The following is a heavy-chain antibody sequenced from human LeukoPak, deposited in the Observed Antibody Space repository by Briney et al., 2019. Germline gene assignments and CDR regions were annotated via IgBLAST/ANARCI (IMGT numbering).Heavy chain of an antibody. D-gene: IGHD2-21*02. CDR1: GHTFSISW. CDR2: IYVGDSDT. Sequence: GESLKISCKGSGHTFSISWIGWVRQKPREGLEWMGIIYVGDSDTRYNPSFQGQVTISADRSTSTAYLQWSSLKSSDTAIYYCARCGHYDAYRVWGQGTLVSVSS. J-gene: IGHJ3*01. V-gene: IGHV5-51*01. CDR3: ARCGHYDAYRV.